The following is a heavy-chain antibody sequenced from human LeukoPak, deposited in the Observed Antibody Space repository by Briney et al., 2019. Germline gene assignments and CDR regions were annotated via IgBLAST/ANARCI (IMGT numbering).Heavy chain of an antibody. CDR3: VKDEDLYSPTWYLFED. CDR1: GFTFSSYA. J-gene: IGHJ4*02. V-gene: IGHV3-23*01. Sequence: PGGSLRLSCVASGFTFSSYAMTWVRQAPGKGLEWVSGITSSGASAYYAASVKGRFTVSRDNSENTLYLQINNLSAEDSGTYCCVKDEDLYSPTWYLFEDWGQGTLVTVSS. D-gene: IGHD5-12*01. CDR2: ITSSGASA.